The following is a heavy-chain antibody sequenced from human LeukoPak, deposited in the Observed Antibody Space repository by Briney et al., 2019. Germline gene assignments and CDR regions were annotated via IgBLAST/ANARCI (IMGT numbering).Heavy chain of an antibody. Sequence: QPGRSLRLSCAASGFTFSSYGMHWVRQAPGKGLEWVAVISYDGSNKYYADSVKGRFTISRDNSKNTLYLQMNSLRAEDTAVYYCAKEMYYYGSGSSRKFDYWGQGTLVTVSS. J-gene: IGHJ4*02. CDR3: AKEMYYYGSGSSRKFDY. V-gene: IGHV3-30*18. CDR1: GFTFSSYG. CDR2: ISYDGSNK. D-gene: IGHD3-10*01.